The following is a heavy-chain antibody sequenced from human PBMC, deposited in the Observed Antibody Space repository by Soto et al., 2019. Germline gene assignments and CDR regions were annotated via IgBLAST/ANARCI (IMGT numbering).Heavy chain of an antibody. CDR1: GFTFSSYS. V-gene: IGHV3-21*01. D-gene: IGHD2-15*01. CDR3: ARGRGCSGGSCYSRYYYMDV. CDR2: ISSSSSYI. Sequence: GGSLRLSCAASGFTFSSYSMNWVRQAPGKGLEWVSSISSSSSYIYYADSVKGRFTISRDNAKNSLYLQMNSLRAEDTAVDYCARGRGCSGGSCYSRYYYMDVWGKGTTVTVSS. J-gene: IGHJ6*03.